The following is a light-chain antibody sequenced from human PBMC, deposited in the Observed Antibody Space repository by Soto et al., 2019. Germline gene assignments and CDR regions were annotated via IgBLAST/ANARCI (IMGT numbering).Light chain of an antibody. Sequence: AIQMAQSPSSLSASVGDRATITCRASQGIGNDVGWFQQKPGKAPKLLIYAAATLQSGVPSRFSGSRSGTDFTLTISSLQPEDFATYYCLQYHNYPLNFGGGTKVEIK. CDR2: AAA. CDR1: QGIGND. CDR3: LQYHNYPLN. J-gene: IGKJ4*01. V-gene: IGKV1-6*02.